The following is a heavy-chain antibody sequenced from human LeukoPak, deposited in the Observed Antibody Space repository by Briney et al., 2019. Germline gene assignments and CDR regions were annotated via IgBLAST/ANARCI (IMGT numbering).Heavy chain of an antibody. CDR1: GYTFTVYY. CDR3: ARDMEHRGYSYGLVDY. V-gene: IGHV1-2*02. D-gene: IGHD5-18*01. J-gene: IGHJ4*02. Sequence: ASVKVSCKASGYTFTVYYMHWVRQAPGQGLEWMGWINPNSGGTNYAQKFQGRVTMTRDTSISTAYMELRSLRSDDTAVYYCARDMEHRGYSYGLVDYWGQGTLVTVSS. CDR2: INPNSGGT.